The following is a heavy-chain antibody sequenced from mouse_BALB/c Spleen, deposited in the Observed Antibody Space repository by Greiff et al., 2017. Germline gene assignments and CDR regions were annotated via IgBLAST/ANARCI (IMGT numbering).Heavy chain of an antibody. CDR2: ISYSGST. CDR1: GYSITSDYA. CDR3: ARWDYYGSSYAMDD. J-gene: IGHJ4*01. V-gene: IGHV3-2*02. Sequence: DVKLQESGPGLVKPSQSLSLTCTVTGYSITSDYAWNWLRQFPGNKLEWMGYISYSGSTSYNPSLKSRISITRDTSKNQFFLQLNSVTTEDTATYYCARWDYYGSSYAMDDWGQGTSVTVSS. D-gene: IGHD1-1*01.